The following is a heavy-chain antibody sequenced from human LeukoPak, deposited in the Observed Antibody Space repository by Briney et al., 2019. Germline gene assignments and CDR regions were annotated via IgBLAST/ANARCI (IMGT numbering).Heavy chain of an antibody. Sequence: PSETLSLTCTVSGGSISSGDYYWSWIRQPPGRGLEWIGYIYYSGSTYYNPSLKSRVTISVDTSKNQFSLKLSSVTAADTAVYYCASRAPTSPKENDYWGQGTLVTVSS. V-gene: IGHV4-30-4*01. CDR1: GGSISSGDYY. J-gene: IGHJ4*02. CDR3: ASRAPTSPKENDY. CDR2: IYYSGST.